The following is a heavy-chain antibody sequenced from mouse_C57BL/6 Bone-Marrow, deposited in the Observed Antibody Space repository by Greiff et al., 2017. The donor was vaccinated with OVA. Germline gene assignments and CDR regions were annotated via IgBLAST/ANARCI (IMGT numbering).Heavy chain of an antibody. D-gene: IGHD1-1*01. CDR1: GYTFTSYW. Sequence: QVQLQQPGAELVKPGASVKMSCKASGYTFTSYWITWVKQRPGQGLEWIGAIYPGSGSTNYNEKFKSKATLTVDTSSSTAYMQLSSLTSEDSAVYYGARRYYGSSWYFDVWDTGTAVTVTS. CDR2: IYPGSGST. CDR3: ARRYYGSSWYFDV. J-gene: IGHJ1*03. V-gene: IGHV1-55*01.